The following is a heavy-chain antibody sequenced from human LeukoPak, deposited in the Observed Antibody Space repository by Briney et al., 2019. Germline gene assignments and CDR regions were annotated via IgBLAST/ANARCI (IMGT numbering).Heavy chain of an antibody. CDR3: ARGRGYQTNFDY. V-gene: IGHV3-21*01. D-gene: IGHD2-2*01. CDR2: ISSSSSYI. J-gene: IGHJ4*02. CDR1: GFTFSSYS. Sequence: GGSLRLSCAASGFTFSSYSMNWVRQAPGKGLEWVSSISSSSSYIYYADSVKGRFTISRDNAKNSLYLQMNSLRAEDTAVYYCARGRGYQTNFDYWGQGTLVTVSS.